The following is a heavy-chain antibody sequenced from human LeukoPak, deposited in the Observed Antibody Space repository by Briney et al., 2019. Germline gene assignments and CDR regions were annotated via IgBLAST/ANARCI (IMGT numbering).Heavy chain of an antibody. V-gene: IGHV3-21*04. CDR3: AKGRTSYGSGSYYLD. Sequence: GVSLRLSCAASGFTFSSYSMNWVRQAPGKGLEWVSSISSSSSYIYYADSVKGRFTISRDNAKNSLYLQINSLRAEDMAVYYCAKGRTSYGSGSYYLDWGQGTLVTVSS. CDR2: ISSSSSYI. CDR1: GFTFSSYS. D-gene: IGHD3-10*01. J-gene: IGHJ4*02.